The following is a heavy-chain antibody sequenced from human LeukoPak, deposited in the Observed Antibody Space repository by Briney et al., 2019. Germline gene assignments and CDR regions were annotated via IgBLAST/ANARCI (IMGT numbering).Heavy chain of an antibody. D-gene: IGHD6-13*01. J-gene: IGHJ4*02. V-gene: IGHV3-23*03. Sequence: GGSLRLSCAASGFTFSSYAMSWVRRAPGKGLEWVSIIYSGGNTYYADSVKGRFTISRDNSKNTLYLQMNSLRAEDTAVYYCARAFLGAAGFWDHWGQGTLVTVSS. CDR1: GFTFSSYA. CDR2: IYSGGNT. CDR3: ARAFLGAAGFWDH.